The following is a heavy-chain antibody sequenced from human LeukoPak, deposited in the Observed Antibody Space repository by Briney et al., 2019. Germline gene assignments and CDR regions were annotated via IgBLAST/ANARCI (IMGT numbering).Heavy chain of an antibody. J-gene: IGHJ4*02. CDR2: IIPIFGTA. V-gene: IGHV1-69*13. CDR1: GGTFSSYA. CDR3: ARAKAGRGFWSGYYQDYYLDY. D-gene: IGHD3-3*01. Sequence: ASVKVSCKASGGTFSSYAISWVRQAPGQGLEWMGGIIPIFGTANYAQKFQGRVTITADESTSTAYMELSSLRSEDTAVYYCARAKAGRGFWSGYYQDYYLDYWGQGTLVTVSS.